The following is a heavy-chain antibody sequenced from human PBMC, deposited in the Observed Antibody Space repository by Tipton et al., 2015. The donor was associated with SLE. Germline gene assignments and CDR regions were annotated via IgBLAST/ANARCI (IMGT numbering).Heavy chain of an antibody. D-gene: IGHD5-24*01. V-gene: IGHV3-48*03. Sequence: SLRLSCAASGFRFTNYDMNWVRQAPGKGLEWLSNISNGGGTVYYADSVKGRFTSSRDNTKSSLYLQMNSLRDDDTAVYYCARGWLPDAFDIWGQGTMVTVSS. CDR3: ARGWLPDAFDI. CDR2: ISNGGGTV. CDR1: GFRFTNYD. J-gene: IGHJ3*02.